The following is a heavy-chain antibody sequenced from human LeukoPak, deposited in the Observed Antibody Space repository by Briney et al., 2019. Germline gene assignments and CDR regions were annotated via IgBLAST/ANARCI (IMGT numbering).Heavy chain of an antibody. J-gene: IGHJ5*02. CDR3: ARGAGPLFDP. Sequence: GGSLRLTCAASGFIFSDHYMSWIRQAPGKGLEWISYITNSGNTMYYADSVKGRFTISRDNAKKSLYLQMNSLRDANTAVYYCARGAGPLFDPWGQGTLVTVSS. V-gene: IGHV3-11*01. CDR1: GFIFSDHY. CDR2: ITNSGNTM.